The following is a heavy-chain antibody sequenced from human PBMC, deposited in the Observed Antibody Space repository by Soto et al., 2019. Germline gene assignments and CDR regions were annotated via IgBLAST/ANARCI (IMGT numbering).Heavy chain of an antibody. V-gene: IGHV3-21*04. D-gene: IGHD3-16*01. CDR3: ARIKPGGYDYFDY. CDR2: ITSSSSYI. J-gene: IGHJ4*02. Sequence: PGGSLRLSCAASGFTFSDYTMNWVRQAPGKGLEWVSSITSSSSYIYYADSLKGRFTVSGDNAKNSLYLQMTSLRADDTAVYYCARIKPGGYDYFDYWGRGTLVTVSS. CDR1: GFTFSDYT.